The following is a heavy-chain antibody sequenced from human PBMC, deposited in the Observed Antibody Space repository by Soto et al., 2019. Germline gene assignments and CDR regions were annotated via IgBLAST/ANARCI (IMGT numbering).Heavy chain of an antibody. CDR2: ISYDGSNK. Sequence: GGSLRLSCAASGFTFSSYGMHWVRQAPGKGLEWVAVISYDGSNKYYADSVKGRFTISRDNSKNTLYLQMNSLRAEDTAVYYCATDWQHSGSYYPHFDYWGQGTLVTVSS. J-gene: IGHJ4*02. D-gene: IGHD1-26*01. V-gene: IGHV3-30*03. CDR1: GFTFSSYG. CDR3: ATDWQHSGSYYPHFDY.